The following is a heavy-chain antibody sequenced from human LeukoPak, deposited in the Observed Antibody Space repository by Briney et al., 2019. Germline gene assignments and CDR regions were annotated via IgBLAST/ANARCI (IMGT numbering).Heavy chain of an antibody. Sequence: PSETLSLTCTVSGGSISSSSNYYWGWVRQPPGKGREWIGSILYSGNTWYNPSLKSRVTISVDTSQNHFSLKLSSVTAADTAVYYCARWMFYAISGFDYWGQGTLVTVSS. CDR2: ILYSGNT. CDR3: ARWMFYAISGFDY. V-gene: IGHV4-39*02. CDR1: GGSISSSSNYY. J-gene: IGHJ4*02. D-gene: IGHD2-8*01.